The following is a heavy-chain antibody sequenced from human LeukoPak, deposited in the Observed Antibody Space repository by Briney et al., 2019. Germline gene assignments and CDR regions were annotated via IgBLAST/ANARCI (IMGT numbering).Heavy chain of an antibody. Sequence: VSVKVSCKASGYTFSRYGISWVRQAPGQGLEWMGWISAHNGNTNYAQKFQGRVAMTTDTSTSTAYMELRSLRSDDTAVYYCARQSMTGNERGDDAFDIWGQGTMVTVSS. J-gene: IGHJ3*02. D-gene: IGHD3-9*01. V-gene: IGHV1-18*01. CDR2: ISAHNGNT. CDR1: GYTFSRYG. CDR3: ARQSMTGNERGDDAFDI.